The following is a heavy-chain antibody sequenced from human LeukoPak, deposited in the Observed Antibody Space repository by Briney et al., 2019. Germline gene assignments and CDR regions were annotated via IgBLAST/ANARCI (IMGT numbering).Heavy chain of an antibody. CDR1: GFTFTSYG. CDR2: ISAYNGNT. V-gene: IGHV1-18*01. D-gene: IGHD2-2*01. Sequence: ASVKVSCKASGFTFTSYGISWVRQAPGQGLEWMGWISAYNGNTNYAQKFQGRVTLTSDTSTSTAYMELRSLRSEDTAVYYCARLKYCSSTSCHSAPFDYWGQGTLVTVSS. J-gene: IGHJ4*02. CDR3: ARLKYCSSTSCHSAPFDY.